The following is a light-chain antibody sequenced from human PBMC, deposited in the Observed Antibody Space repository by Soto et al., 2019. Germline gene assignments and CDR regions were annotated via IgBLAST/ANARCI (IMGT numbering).Light chain of an antibody. V-gene: IGKV3D-20*01. Sequence: ENVLTQSPATLSLSPGERATLSCGASQSVSSSYLAWYQQKPGLAPRLLIYDASSRATGIPDRFSGSGSGTDFTLTISRLEPEDFAVYYCQQYGSSPPVTFGQGTRLEIK. CDR2: DAS. J-gene: IGKJ5*01. CDR3: QQYGSSPPVT. CDR1: QSVSSSY.